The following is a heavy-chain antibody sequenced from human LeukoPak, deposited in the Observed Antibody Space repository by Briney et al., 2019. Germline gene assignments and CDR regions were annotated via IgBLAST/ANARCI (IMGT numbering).Heavy chain of an antibody. V-gene: IGHV4-39*01. CDR2: IYYSGRT. J-gene: IGHJ6*02. Sequence: SETLSLTCTVSGGSISSGGYYWGWIRQPPGRGLEWIASIYYSGRTYYNPSLKSRVTISVDTSKNQFSLKLSSVTAADTAVYYCARIDCSSSSCFYGMDVWGQGTTVTVSS. CDR1: GGSISSGGYY. D-gene: IGHD2-2*01. CDR3: ARIDCSSSSCFYGMDV.